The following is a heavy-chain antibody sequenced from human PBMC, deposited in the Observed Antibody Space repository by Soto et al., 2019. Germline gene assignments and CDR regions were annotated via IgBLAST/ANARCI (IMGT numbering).Heavy chain of an antibody. D-gene: IGHD4-4*01. V-gene: IGHV3-7*03. CDR3: ARDVTALDY. CDR2: IKEDGSAE. J-gene: IGHJ4*02. CDR1: GFTFSTYW. Sequence: PGGSLRLSCAASGFTFSTYWMSWVRQAPGKGLEWVAHIKEDGSAENYVDSVKGRITISRDNAKNSLYLQINSLRVDDTAVYYCARDVTALDYWGQGALVTVSS.